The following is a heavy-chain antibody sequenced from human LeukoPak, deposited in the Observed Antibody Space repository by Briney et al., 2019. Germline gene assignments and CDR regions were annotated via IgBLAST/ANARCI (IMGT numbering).Heavy chain of an antibody. CDR3: AKVMLPIVVVVAADY. V-gene: IGHV3-21*01. D-gene: IGHD2-15*01. CDR2: ISSSSSYI. CDR1: GFTFSSYS. Sequence: PGGSLRLSCAASGFTFSSYSVNWVRQAPGKGLEWVSSISSSSSYIYYADSVKGRFTISRDNSKNTLYLQMNSLRAEDTAVYYCAKVMLPIVVVVAADYWGQGTLVTVSS. J-gene: IGHJ4*02.